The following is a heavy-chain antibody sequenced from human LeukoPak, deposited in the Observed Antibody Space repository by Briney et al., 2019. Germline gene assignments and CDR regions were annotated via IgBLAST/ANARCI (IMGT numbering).Heavy chain of an antibody. Sequence: GASVKVSCKASGYTFTGYYMHWVRQAPGQGLEWMGWINPNSGGTNYAQKFQGRVTMTRDTSISTAYMELSRLRSDDTAVYYCARDPMGGATAGIYYYYYYMDVWGKGTTVTVSS. CDR3: ARDPMGGATAGIYYYYYYMDV. CDR1: GYTFTGYY. D-gene: IGHD1-26*01. J-gene: IGHJ6*03. V-gene: IGHV1-2*02. CDR2: INPNSGGT.